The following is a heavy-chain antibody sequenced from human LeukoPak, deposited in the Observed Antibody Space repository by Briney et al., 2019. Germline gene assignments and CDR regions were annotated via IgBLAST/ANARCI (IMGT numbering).Heavy chain of an antibody. CDR3: TTGIKTADH. CDR2: IRSKPYGGTT. J-gene: IGHJ4*02. CDR1: GFTFSIYS. V-gene: IGHV3-49*04. Sequence: GGSLRLSCAASGFTFSIYSMNWVRQAPGKGLEWVGFIRSKPYGGTTEYAASVKGGFTISRDDSKSIAYLQMNSLKTEDTAVYYCTTGIKTADHWGQGTLVTVSS. D-gene: IGHD2-15*01.